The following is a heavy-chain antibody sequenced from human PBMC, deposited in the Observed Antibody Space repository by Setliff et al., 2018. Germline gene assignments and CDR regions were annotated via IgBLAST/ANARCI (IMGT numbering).Heavy chain of an antibody. CDR3: AGLGRGYSYGSWFDR. Sequence: GESLKISCKGSGYSFTSYWIGWVRQMPGKGLEWMGIIYPGASDTRYSPSFQGQVTIPADKSISTACLQWSSLKASDTAMYYCAGLGRGYSYGSWFDRWGQGTLVTVSS. CDR2: IYPGASDT. V-gene: IGHV5-51*01. J-gene: IGHJ5*02. D-gene: IGHD5-18*01. CDR1: GYSFTSYW.